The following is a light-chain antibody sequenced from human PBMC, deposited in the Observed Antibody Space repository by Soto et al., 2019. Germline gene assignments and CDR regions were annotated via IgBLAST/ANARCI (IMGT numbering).Light chain of an antibody. CDR3: QQYNNWPPLT. CDR1: QSVSSN. Sequence: EIVMTQSPATLSVSPGERATLSCRASQSVSSNLAWYQQKPGQAPRLLIYGASTRATGIPVRFSGSGSGTEFTLTISSLQSEDFAAYYCQQYNNWPPLTFGGGTKVDIK. V-gene: IGKV3-15*01. CDR2: GAS. J-gene: IGKJ4*01.